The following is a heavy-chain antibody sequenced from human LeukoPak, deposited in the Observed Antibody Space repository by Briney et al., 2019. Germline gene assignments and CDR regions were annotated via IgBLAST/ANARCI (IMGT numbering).Heavy chain of an antibody. CDR2: ISWNSGSI. Sequence: PGGSLRLSCAASGFTFDDYAMHWVRQAPGKGLEWVSGISWNSGSIGYADSVKGRFTISRDNSKNTLYLQMNSLRAEDTAVYYCASQYSYGLRKSFDIWGQGTMVTVSS. CDR3: ASQYSYGLRKSFDI. CDR1: GFTFDDYA. D-gene: IGHD5-18*01. J-gene: IGHJ3*02. V-gene: IGHV3-9*01.